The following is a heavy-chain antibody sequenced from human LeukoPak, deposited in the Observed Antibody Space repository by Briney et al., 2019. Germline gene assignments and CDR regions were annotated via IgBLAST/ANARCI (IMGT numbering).Heavy chain of an antibody. CDR2: VGIAADT. D-gene: IGHD1-26*01. CDR3: VRQKKSHGNFDY. Sequence: PGGSLRLSCAASGFTFNTYTMNWVRQAPGKGLEWVSAVGIAADTFYPGSVKGRFTISRENAKNSLYLQMNSLRVEDTAVYYCVRQKKSHGNFDYWGQGTLVTVSS. V-gene: IGHV3-13*01. J-gene: IGHJ4*02. CDR1: GFTFNTYT.